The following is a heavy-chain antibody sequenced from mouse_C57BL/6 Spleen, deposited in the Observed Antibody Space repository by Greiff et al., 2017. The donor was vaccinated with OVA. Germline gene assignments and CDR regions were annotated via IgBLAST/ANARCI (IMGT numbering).Heavy chain of an antibody. D-gene: IGHD1-1*01. CDR2: IHPNSGST. CDR3: AREKILGYGSSFDY. V-gene: IGHV1-64*01. CDR1: GYTFTSYW. J-gene: IGHJ2*01. Sequence: VQLQQPGAELVKPGASVKLSCKASGYTFTSYWMHWVKQRPGQGLEWIGMIHPNSGSTNYNEKFKSKATLTVDKSSSTAYMQLSSLTSEDSAVYYCAREKILGYGSSFDYWGQGTTLTVSS.